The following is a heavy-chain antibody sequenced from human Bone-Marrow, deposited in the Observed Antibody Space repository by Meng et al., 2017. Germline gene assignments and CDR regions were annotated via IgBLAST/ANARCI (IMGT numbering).Heavy chain of an antibody. J-gene: IGHJ4*02. CDR3: AIEYSSGIDY. CDR2: IYHSGST. V-gene: IGHV4-4*03. Sequence: QGRLRESVPGLVRPRGPSPLTCAGSGGSISSSNWWSWVRQPPGKGLEWIGEIYHSGSTNYNPSLKSRVTISVDKSKNQFSLKLSSVTAADTAVYYCAIEYSSGIDYWGQGTLVTVSS. CDR1: GGSISSSNW. D-gene: IGHD6-19*01.